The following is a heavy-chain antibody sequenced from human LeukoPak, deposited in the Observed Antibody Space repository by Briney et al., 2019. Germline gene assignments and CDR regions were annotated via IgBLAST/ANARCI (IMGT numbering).Heavy chain of an antibody. CDR3: AKRTGTVPNFDY. V-gene: IGHV3-23*01. CDR1: GFTFSSYA. CDR2: ISGRGGST. Sequence: HPGGSLRLSCAASGFTFSSYAVSWVRQAPGKGLEWVSGISGRGGSTSYADSVKGRFTISRDNSKNTLYLQMNSLRAEDTAVYYCAKRTGTVPNFDYWGQGTLVTVSS. D-gene: IGHD1-7*01. J-gene: IGHJ4*02.